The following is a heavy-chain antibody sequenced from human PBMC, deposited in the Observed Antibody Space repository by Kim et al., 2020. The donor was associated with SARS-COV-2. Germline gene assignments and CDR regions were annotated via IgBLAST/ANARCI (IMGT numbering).Heavy chain of an antibody. CDR2: ISHSGTT. Sequence: SETLSLTCAVSGASITSTNWWTWFRQPPGKGLEWVAGISHSGTTTYNPSLRSRASISMDGSKNQLSLQLTSVTAADAAVYYCVTSSWFGVHPESWGQGTLVTVSS. CDR1: GASITSTNW. CDR3: VTSSWFGVHPES. V-gene: IGHV4-4*02. J-gene: IGHJ5*02. D-gene: IGHD3-16*01.